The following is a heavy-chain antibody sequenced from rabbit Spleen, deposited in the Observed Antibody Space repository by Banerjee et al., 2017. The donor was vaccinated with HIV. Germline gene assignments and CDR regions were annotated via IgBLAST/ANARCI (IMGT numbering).Heavy chain of an antibody. J-gene: IGHJ3*01. Sequence: QEQLMESGGGLVQPGGSLKLSCKASGFDFSRTGVSWVRQAPGKGLEWIGYIDLLFGTTYYANWVNGRFTISSHDAQNTLYLQLRSLTAADTATYFCARAIVPWLGLTRLDLWGPGTLVTVS. V-gene: IGHV1S47*01. CDR1: GFDFSRTG. CDR3: ARAIVPWLGLTRLDL. D-gene: IGHD4-1*01. CDR2: IDLLFGTT.